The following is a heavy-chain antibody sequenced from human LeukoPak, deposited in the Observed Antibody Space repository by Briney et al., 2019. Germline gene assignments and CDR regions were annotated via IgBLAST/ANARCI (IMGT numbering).Heavy chain of an antibody. V-gene: IGHV3-30*02. CDR1: GFTFSCYG. D-gene: IGHD3/OR15-3a*01. J-gene: IGHJ5*02. Sequence: GGSLRLSCAASGFTFSCYGMHWVRQAPGKGLEWVAFIRYDGSHKYYADSVKGRFTISRDNSKNTLYLQMNSLRAEDTAVYYCAKVDESWGQGTLVTVSS. CDR2: IRYDGSHK. CDR3: AKVDES.